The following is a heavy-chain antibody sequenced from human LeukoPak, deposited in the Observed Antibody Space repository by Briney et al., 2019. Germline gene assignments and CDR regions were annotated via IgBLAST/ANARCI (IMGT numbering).Heavy chain of an antibody. Sequence: GGSLRLSCAASGFTFSSYAMSWVRQAPGKGLEWVSAISGSGGSTYYADSVKGRFTISRDNSKNTLYLQMNSLGAEDTAVYYCAKANGIVVVPAAIVYWGQGTLVTVSS. D-gene: IGHD2-2*02. CDR2: ISGSGGST. CDR3: AKANGIVVVPAAIVY. V-gene: IGHV3-23*01. CDR1: GFTFSSYA. J-gene: IGHJ4*02.